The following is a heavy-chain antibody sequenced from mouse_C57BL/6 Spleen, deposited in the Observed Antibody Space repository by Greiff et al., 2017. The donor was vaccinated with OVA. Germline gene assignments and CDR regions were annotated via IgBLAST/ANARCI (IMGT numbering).Heavy chain of an antibody. J-gene: IGHJ4*01. D-gene: IGHD2-10*01. CDR1: GYTFTSYW. Sequence: QVQLQQPGAELVKPGASVKLSCKASGYTFTSYWMQWVKQRPGQGLEWIGEIDPSDSYTNYNQKFKGKATLHVDTSSSTAYMQLSSLTSEDSAVDNCARSPSYYGNYYYWGQGTSGTVSS. CDR3: ARSPSYYGNYYY. V-gene: IGHV1-50*01. CDR2: IDPSDSYT.